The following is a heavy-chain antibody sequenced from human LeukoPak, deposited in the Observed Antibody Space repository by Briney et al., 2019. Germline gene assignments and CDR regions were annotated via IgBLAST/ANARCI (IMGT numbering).Heavy chain of an antibody. V-gene: IGHV1-8*02. CDR3: ARGRWHYDILTGYYYFDY. D-gene: IGHD3-9*01. J-gene: IGHJ4*02. CDR2: MNPNSGNT. CDR1: GYTFTTYG. Sequence: GASVKVSCKASGYTFTTYGISWVRQAPGQGLEWMGWMNPNSGNTGYAQKFQGRVTMTRNTSISTAYMELSSLRSEDTAVYYCARGRWHYDILTGYYYFDYWGQGTLVTVSS.